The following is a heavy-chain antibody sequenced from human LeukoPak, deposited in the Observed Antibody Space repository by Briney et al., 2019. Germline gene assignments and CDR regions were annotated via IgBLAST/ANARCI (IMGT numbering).Heavy chain of an antibody. CDR3: ARGLCQGDYYFDY. V-gene: IGHV3-48*01. CDR1: GFTFSSYS. CDR2: ISSSSSTI. J-gene: IGHJ4*02. Sequence: PGGSLRLSCAASGFTFSSYSMNWVRQAPGKGLEWVSYISSSSSTIYYADSVKGRFTISRDNAKNSLYLQMNSLRAEDTAVYYCARGLCQGDYYFDYWGQGTLVTVSS. D-gene: IGHD2-2*01.